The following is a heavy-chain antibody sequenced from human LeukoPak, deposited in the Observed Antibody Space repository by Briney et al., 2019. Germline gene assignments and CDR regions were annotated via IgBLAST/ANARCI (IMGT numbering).Heavy chain of an antibody. Sequence: PSETLSLTCAVYGGSFSGYYWSWIRQPPGKGLGWIGEINHSGSTNYNPSLKSRVTISVDTSKNQFSLKLSSVTAADTAVYYCARGDGGTQGYWGQGTLVTVSS. J-gene: IGHJ4*02. CDR3: ARGDGGTQGY. D-gene: IGHD1-14*01. CDR2: INHSGST. CDR1: GGSFSGYY. V-gene: IGHV4-34*01.